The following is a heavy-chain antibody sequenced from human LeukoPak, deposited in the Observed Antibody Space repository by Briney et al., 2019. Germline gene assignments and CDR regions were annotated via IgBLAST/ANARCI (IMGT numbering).Heavy chain of an antibody. Sequence: ASVKVSCKASGYTFTSYVIHWVRQAPGQRLEWMGWINAGNVNTKYSQKFPGRVTITRDTSASTAYMELSSLRSEDTAVYYCARRRIAAALGYWGQGTLVTVSS. V-gene: IGHV1-3*01. CDR2: INAGNVNT. CDR3: ARRRIAAALGY. CDR1: GYTFTSYV. J-gene: IGHJ4*02. D-gene: IGHD6-13*01.